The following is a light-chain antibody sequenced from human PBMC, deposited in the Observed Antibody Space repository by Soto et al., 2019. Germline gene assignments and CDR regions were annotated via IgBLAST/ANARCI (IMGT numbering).Light chain of an antibody. Sequence: QSVLTQPASVSGSPGQSITISCTGTSSDIGGHNYVSWYQQHPGKAPKLMIYEVTKRPLGVPDRFSGSKSGNTASLTVSGLQAEDEADYYCSSYAGSDNPYVFGTGTKVTVL. J-gene: IGLJ1*01. CDR2: EVT. CDR3: SSYAGSDNPYV. CDR1: SSDIGGHNY. V-gene: IGLV2-8*01.